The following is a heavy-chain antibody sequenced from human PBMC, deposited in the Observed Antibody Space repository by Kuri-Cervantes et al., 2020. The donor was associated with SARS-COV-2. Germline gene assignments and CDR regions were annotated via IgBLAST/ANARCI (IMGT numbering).Heavy chain of an antibody. V-gene: IGHV3-48*03. D-gene: IGHD3-10*01. CDR3: ARDNYYGSGSYYSRGAFDI. CDR2: ISSSGSTI. CDR1: GFTFSSYE. J-gene: IGHJ3*02. Sequence: GGSLRLSCAASGFTFSSYEMNWVRQAPGKGLEWVSYISSSGSTIYYADSVKGRFTISRDNAKNSLYLQMNSLRAEDTAVYYCARDNYYGSGSYYSRGAFDIWGQGTMVTVSS.